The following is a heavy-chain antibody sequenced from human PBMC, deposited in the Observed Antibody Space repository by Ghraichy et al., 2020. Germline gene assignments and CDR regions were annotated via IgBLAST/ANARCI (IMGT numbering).Heavy chain of an antibody. CDR3: ARHLSELSVPPPPPFDY. CDR1: GYSISSDTYY. D-gene: IGHD1-26*01. J-gene: IGHJ4*02. V-gene: IGHV4-39*01. Sequence: SETLTLTCSVSGYSISSDTYYWGWVRQPPGQGLQWIGSIYYGESTYSGATYYNPSLKSRVTISADTSKNQFSLSLTSVTAADTAVYYCARHLSELSVPPPPPFDYWGQGTLITVSS. CDR2: IYYGEST.